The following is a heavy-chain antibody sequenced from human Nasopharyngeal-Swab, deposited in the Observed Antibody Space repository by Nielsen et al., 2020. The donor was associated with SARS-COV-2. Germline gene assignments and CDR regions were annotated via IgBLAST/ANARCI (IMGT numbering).Heavy chain of an antibody. Sequence: SVKVSCKASGGSFSTYAFSWVRQAPGQGLEWMGGIIPSFSRGNYAQKFQDSVTITADEATSTAYMELSSLRSEDTAVYYCARDVHGGSWVFDYWGQGTLVTVSS. D-gene: IGHD2-15*01. CDR1: GGSFSTYA. CDR3: ARDVHGGSWVFDY. J-gene: IGHJ4*02. CDR2: IIPSFSRG. V-gene: IGHV1-69*13.